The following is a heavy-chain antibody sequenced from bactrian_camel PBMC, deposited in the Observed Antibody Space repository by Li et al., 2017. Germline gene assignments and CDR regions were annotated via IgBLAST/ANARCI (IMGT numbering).Heavy chain of an antibody. V-gene: IGHV3S53*01. CDR3: TARYEFGLGACRGVGGLGF. CDR2: FDSYNGP. Sequence: QLVESGGGSVQAGGSLTLSCVASGYSYGSSCMGWFRQAPGKERERVATFDSYNGPTYAASVKGRFTSSKDNRKNILYLQMNSLTPGDTAMYYCTARYEFGLGACRGVGGLGFWGQGTQVTVS. CDR1: GYSYGSSC. J-gene: IGHJ6*01. D-gene: IGHD1*01.